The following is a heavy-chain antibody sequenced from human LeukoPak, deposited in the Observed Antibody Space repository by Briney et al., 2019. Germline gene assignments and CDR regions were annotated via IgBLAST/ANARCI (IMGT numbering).Heavy chain of an antibody. D-gene: IGHD2-2*02. V-gene: IGHV5-10-1*01. CDR3: ARRVKLGYCSSTSCFTLPDAFDI. Sequence: GETLKISCKGSGYSFTSYWISWVRQMPGKGLEWMWRIAPSDFYTNYSPSFQDHVTISADKSISTAYLQWSSLKASDTAMYYCARRVKLGYCSSTSCFTLPDAFDIWGQGTMVTVSS. CDR1: GYSFTSYW. CDR2: IAPSDFYT. J-gene: IGHJ3*02.